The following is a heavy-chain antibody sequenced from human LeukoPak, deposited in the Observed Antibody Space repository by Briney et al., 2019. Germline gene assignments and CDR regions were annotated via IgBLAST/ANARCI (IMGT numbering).Heavy chain of an antibody. D-gene: IGHD3-22*01. CDR3: AKAPGTMIVVVITT. CDR2: ISGSGGST. CDR1: GFTFSSYA. V-gene: IGHV3-23*01. J-gene: IGHJ4*02. Sequence: PGASLRLSCAASGFTFSSYAMSWVRQAPGTGLEGVSAISGSGGSTYYADSVKGRFTISRDNSKNTLYLQMNSLRAEDTAVYYCAKAPGTMIVVVITTWGQGTLVTVSS.